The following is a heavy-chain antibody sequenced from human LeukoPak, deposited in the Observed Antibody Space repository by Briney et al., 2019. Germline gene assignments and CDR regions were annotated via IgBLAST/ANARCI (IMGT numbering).Heavy chain of an antibody. CDR2: IGADSGDTHGDT. Sequence: ASVKVSCKASGYRLRNHGISWVRQAPGQGLEWMGWIGADSGDTHGDTHYAEKLQGRVTMTTDTSTDTAYMDLRSLTSDDAAVYYCARGSSPYNWYFDLWGRGTLVTVSS. CDR1: GYRLRNHG. D-gene: IGHD4-11*01. V-gene: IGHV1-18*01. CDR3: ARGSSPYNWYFDL. J-gene: IGHJ2*01.